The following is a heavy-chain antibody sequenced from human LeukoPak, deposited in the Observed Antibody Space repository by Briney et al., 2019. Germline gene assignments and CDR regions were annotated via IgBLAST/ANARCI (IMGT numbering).Heavy chain of an antibody. D-gene: IGHD6-6*01. J-gene: IGHJ6*03. CDR2: IKQDGSEK. CDR1: GFTFSSYW. Sequence: PGGSLRLSCAASGFTFSSYWMSWVRQAPGKGLEWVANIKQDGSEKYYVDSVKGRFTISRGNAKNPLYLQMNSLRAEDTAVYYCAREGSSVVWYYYYYYMDVWGKGTTVTVSS. V-gene: IGHV3-7*01. CDR3: AREGSSVVWYYYYYYMDV.